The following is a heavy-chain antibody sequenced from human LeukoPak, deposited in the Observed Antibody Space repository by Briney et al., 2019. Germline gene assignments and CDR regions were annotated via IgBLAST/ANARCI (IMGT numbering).Heavy chain of an antibody. V-gene: IGHV3-21*01. D-gene: IGHD1-26*01. CDR3: ARDGRRGRYYSGSAFDI. J-gene: IGHJ3*02. CDR1: RFTFSTNT. CDR2: ISSGGTYI. Sequence: PGGSLRLSCAASRFTFSTNTMNCVRQAPGKGLEWVSSISSGGTYIYYADSLRGRFTISRDNAKNSLYLQMNSLRAEDTAVYYCARDGRRGRYYSGSAFDIWGQGTMVTVSS.